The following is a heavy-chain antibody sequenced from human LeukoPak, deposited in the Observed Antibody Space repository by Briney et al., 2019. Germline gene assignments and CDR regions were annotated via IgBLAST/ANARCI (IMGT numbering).Heavy chain of an antibody. J-gene: IGHJ4*02. Sequence: PSETLSLTCTVSGGSISSGSYYWSWIRQPAGKGLEWIGRIYTSGSTNYNPSLKSRVTISVDTSKNQFSLKLSSVTAADTAVYYCALIVVVPAARPRAADYFDYWGQGTLVTVSS. D-gene: IGHD2-2*01. CDR3: ALIVVVPAARPRAADYFDY. CDR2: IYTSGST. CDR1: GGSISSGSYY. V-gene: IGHV4-61*02.